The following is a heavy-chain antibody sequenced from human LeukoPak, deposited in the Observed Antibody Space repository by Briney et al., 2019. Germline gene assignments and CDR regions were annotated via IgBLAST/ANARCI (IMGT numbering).Heavy chain of an antibody. CDR2: LYSGGKT. V-gene: IGHV3-53*01. D-gene: IGHD1-14*01. Sequence: GGSLRLSCAASGFTVITNDMTWVRQAPGKGVEWVSVLYSGGKTKYADSVQGRLTISRDNPKNTLYLQMNRLRAGDKAGYYWTRDRSRAEDDWGQGTLVTVSS. CDR1: GFTVITND. CDR3: TRDRSRAEDD. J-gene: IGHJ4*02.